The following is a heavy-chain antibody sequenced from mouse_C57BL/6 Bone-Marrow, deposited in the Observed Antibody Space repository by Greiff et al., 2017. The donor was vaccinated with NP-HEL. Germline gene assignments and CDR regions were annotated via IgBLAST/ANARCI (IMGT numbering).Heavy chain of an antibody. CDR1: GYSITSGYY. V-gene: IGHV3-6*01. Sequence: EVKLVESGPGLVKPSQSLSLTCSVTGYSITSGYYWNWIRQFPGNKLEWMGYISYDGSNNYNPSLKNRISITRDTSKNQFFLKLNSVTTEDTATYYCAREPIYWGQGTLVTVSA. CDR3: AREPIY. J-gene: IGHJ3*01. CDR2: ISYDGSN.